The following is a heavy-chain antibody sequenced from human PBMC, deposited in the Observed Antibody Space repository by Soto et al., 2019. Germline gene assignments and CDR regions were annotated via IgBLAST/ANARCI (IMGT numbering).Heavy chain of an antibody. J-gene: IGHJ6*03. Sequence: GGSLRLSCAASGFTFSSYSMNWVRQAPGKGLEWVSSISSSSSYIYYADSVKGRFTISRDNAKNSLYLQMNSLRAEDTAVYYCVRMGDDAIFGVVTPYYYYYYYMDVWGKGTTVTVSS. D-gene: IGHD3-3*01. CDR2: ISSSSSYI. CDR3: VRMGDDAIFGVVTPYYYYYYYMDV. V-gene: IGHV3-21*01. CDR1: GFTFSSYS.